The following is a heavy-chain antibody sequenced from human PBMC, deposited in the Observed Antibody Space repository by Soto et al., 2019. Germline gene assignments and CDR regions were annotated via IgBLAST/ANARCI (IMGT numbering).Heavy chain of an antibody. D-gene: IGHD6-6*01. CDR1: GFTFSSYA. J-gene: IGHJ4*02. V-gene: IGHV3-23*01. CDR3: AKDRTMYSSSSGNDY. CDR2: ISGSGGST. Sequence: PGGSLRLSCAASGFTFSSYAMSWVRQAPGKGLEWVSAISGSGGSTYYADSVKGRFTISRDNSKNTLYLQMNSLRAEDTAVYYCAKDRTMYSSSSGNDYWGQGTLVTVSS.